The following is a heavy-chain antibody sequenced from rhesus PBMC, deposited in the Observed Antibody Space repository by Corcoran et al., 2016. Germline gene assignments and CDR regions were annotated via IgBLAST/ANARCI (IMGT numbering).Heavy chain of an antibody. CDR1: GFTFSDYY. CDR2: ITKGGDRT. J-gene: IGHJ4*01. Sequence: EVQLVESGGGLAKPGGSLRLSCAASGFTFSDYYMDWVRQAPGRGGEWVTHITKGGDRTWYADSVKDRFTISRENAKNTLYLQMNSLRPGDTAVYFCTRANWGSDYWGQGVLVTVSS. CDR3: TRANWGSDY. V-gene: IGHV3-178*01. D-gene: IGHD7-45*01.